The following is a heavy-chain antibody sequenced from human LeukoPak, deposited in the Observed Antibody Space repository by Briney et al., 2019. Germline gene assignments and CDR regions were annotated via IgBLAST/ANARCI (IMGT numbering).Heavy chain of an antibody. J-gene: IGHJ4*02. D-gene: IGHD3-22*01. V-gene: IGHV3-23*01. CDR1: GFTFSSYA. CDR2: ISGSGGST. CDR3: AKDLFYDSSGYYLRFDY. Sequence: GGSLRLSCAASGFTFSSYAMSWVRQAPGKGLEWVSAISGSGGSTYYADSVKGRFTISRDNSKNTLYLQMNSLRAKDTAVYYCAKDLFYDSSGYYLRFDYWGQGTLVTVSS.